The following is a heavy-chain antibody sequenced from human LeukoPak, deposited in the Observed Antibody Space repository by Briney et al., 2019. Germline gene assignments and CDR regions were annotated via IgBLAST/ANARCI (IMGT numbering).Heavy chain of an antibody. CDR2: ISSSSSYM. CDR1: GFTFSSNT. J-gene: IGHJ1*01. V-gene: IGHV3-21*01. Sequence: GGSLRLSCAASGFTFSSNTMNWVRQAPGKGLEWVSSISSSSSYMKYADSVRGRFTISRDNAKNSLYLQMNSLRAEDTAVYYCASEDYYDSSAYYYRNFHHWGQGTLVTVSS. CDR3: ASEDYYDSSAYYYRNFHH. D-gene: IGHD3-22*01.